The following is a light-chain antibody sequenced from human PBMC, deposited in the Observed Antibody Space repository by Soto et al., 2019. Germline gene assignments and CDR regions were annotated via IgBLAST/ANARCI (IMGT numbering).Light chain of an antibody. CDR3: QQYTNTNNPWM. Sequence: EIVLTQSPGTLSLSAGERATLSCRASQSVGSNLLAWYQQKRGQAPRLLIYGASTRATGIPARFSGSGSGTEFTLTISSLQPDDSATYYCQQYTNTNNPWMFGQGTKVDI. J-gene: IGKJ1*01. CDR2: GAS. V-gene: IGKV3-15*01. CDR1: QSVGSN.